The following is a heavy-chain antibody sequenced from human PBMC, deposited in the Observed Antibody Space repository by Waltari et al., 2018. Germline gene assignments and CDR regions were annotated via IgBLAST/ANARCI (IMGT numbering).Heavy chain of an antibody. D-gene: IGHD3-22*01. CDR1: GYTFTGYY. J-gene: IGHJ4*02. CDR3: ARSYDSSGYSDY. V-gene: IGHV1-2*06. Sequence: QVQLVQSGAEVKKPGASVKVSCKASGYTFTGYYMHWVRQAPGQGLEWMGRINPNSGDTNYAQKFQGRVTMTRDTSISTAYMELSRLRSDDTAVYYCARSYDSSGYSDYWGQGTLVTVSS. CDR2: INPNSGDT.